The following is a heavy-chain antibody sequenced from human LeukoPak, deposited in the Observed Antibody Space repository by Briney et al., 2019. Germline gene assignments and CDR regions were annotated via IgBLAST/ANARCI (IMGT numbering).Heavy chain of an antibody. J-gene: IGHJ3*02. D-gene: IGHD3-16*01. CDR1: GGSISSSSYY. CDR3: ARGLGRYDAFDI. CDR2: IYYSGST. Sequence: PSETLSLTCTVSGGSISSSSYYWGWIRQPPGKGLEWIGSIYYSGSTNYNPSLKSRVTISVDTSKNQFSLKLSSVTAADTAVYYCARGLGRYDAFDIWGQGTMVTVSS. V-gene: IGHV4-39*07.